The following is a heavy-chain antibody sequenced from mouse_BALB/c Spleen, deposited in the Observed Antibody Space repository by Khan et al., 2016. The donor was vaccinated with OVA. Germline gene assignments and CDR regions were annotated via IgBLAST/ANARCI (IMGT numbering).Heavy chain of an antibody. J-gene: IGHJ4*01. V-gene: IGHV1S56*01. CDR2: IFSGDGST. Sequence: QVQLQQSGPELVKPGTLVKISCKASGYTFTAYDINWVQQRPGQGLEWIGWIFSGDGSTKYNEDFKGKATLTADKSSKTAYMQLRSLASEKSAVYFYARGGLQRFALDYWGQGTSVSVSA. CDR3: ARGGLQRFALDY. D-gene: IGHD2-4*01. CDR1: GYTFTAYD.